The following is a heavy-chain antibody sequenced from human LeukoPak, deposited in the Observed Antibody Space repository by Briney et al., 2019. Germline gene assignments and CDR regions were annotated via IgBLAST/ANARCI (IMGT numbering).Heavy chain of an antibody. V-gene: IGHV3-30-3*01. CDR2: ISYDGSNK. CDR1: GFTFSSYA. J-gene: IGHJ3*02. CDR3: ARRPRTGQLEVLGAFDI. D-gene: IGHD6-6*01. Sequence: GGSLRLSCAASGFTFSSYAMHWVRQAPGKGLEWVAVISYDGSNKYYADSVKGRFTISRDNSKNTLYLQMNSLRAEDTAVYYCARRPRTGQLEVLGAFDIWGQGTMVTVSS.